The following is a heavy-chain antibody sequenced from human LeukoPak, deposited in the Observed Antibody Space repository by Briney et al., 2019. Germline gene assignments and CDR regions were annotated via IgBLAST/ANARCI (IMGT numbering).Heavy chain of an antibody. Sequence: TGGSLRLSCAASGFTFSSYSMNWVRQAPGKGLEWVSSISSSSSYIYYADSVKGRFTISRDNAKNSLYLQMNSLRAEDTAVYYCARRAGAYSHPYDYWGQGTLVTVSS. D-gene: IGHD4/OR15-4a*01. V-gene: IGHV3-21*04. CDR1: GFTFSSYS. J-gene: IGHJ4*02. CDR3: ARRAGAYSHPYDY. CDR2: ISSSSSYI.